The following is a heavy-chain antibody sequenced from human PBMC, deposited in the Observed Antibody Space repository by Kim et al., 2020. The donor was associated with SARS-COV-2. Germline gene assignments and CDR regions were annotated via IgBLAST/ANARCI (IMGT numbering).Heavy chain of an antibody. CDR1: GFTFDDYA. J-gene: IGHJ3*02. V-gene: IGHV3-43*02. CDR2: ISGDGGST. Sequence: GGSLRLSCAASGFTFDDYAMHWVRQAPGKGLEWVSLISGDGGSTYYADSVKGRFTISRDNSKNSLYLQMNSLRTEDTALYYCAKEDGGRVLWFGELTSSAFDIWGQGTMVTVSS. D-gene: IGHD3-10*01. CDR3: AKEDGGRVLWFGELTSSAFDI.